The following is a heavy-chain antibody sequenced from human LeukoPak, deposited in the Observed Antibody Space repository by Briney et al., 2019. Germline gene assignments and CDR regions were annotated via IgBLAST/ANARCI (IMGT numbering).Heavy chain of an antibody. CDR3: ARGLQYGPLDY. Sequence: SETLSLTCTVSGGSISSYYWSWIRQPPGKGLEWIWYIYYSGSTNYNPSLKSRVTISVDTSKNQFSLKLSSVTAADTAVYYCARGLQYGPLDYWGQGTLVTVSS. CDR1: GGSISSYY. V-gene: IGHV4-59*01. CDR2: IYYSGST. J-gene: IGHJ4*02. D-gene: IGHD4-11*01.